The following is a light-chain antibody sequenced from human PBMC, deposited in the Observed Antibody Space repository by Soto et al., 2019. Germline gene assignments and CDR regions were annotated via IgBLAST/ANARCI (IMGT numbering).Light chain of an antibody. Sequence: DIQMTQSPSTLSASVGDRVTITCRASQSISSWLAWYQQKPGKAPKLLIYKASSLESGVPSRFSGSGSGAALTLTISSLQPDDFATYYCQQYNSYPLTFGGGTKVEIK. V-gene: IGKV1-5*03. CDR2: KAS. CDR1: QSISSW. J-gene: IGKJ4*01. CDR3: QQYNSYPLT.